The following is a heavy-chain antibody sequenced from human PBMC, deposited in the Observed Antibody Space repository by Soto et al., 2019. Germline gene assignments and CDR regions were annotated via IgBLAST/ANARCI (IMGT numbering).Heavy chain of an antibody. D-gene: IGHD2-15*01. CDR1: GGSISSGGYS. CDR3: ASDSHCDGGNCPMGGFDM. CDR2: IYHSGST. J-gene: IGHJ3*02. V-gene: IGHV4-30-2*01. Sequence: PSETPSLTCAVSGGSISSGGYSWSWIRQPPGKGLEWIGYIYHSGSTMYSPCFQGQATISADTALSTTYLQWDTLKPSDTAIYFCASDSHCDGGNCPMGGFDMWGQGTMVTVSS.